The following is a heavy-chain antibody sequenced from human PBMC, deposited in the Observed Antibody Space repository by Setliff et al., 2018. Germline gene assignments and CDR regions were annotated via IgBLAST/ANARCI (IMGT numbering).Heavy chain of an antibody. CDR3: ARVRPCGADCSTGVGGPFDFDF. V-gene: IGHV1-18*01. J-gene: IGHJ4*02. D-gene: IGHD2-21*02. CDR1: GYTSINYG. CDR2: ISGSTDNT. Sequence: ASVKVSCKASGYTSINYGISWVRQAPGQGLEWMGWISGSTDNTNYAQKFRGRVTVTTDTSTNTVYMELRSLRSDDTALYYCARVRPCGADCSTGVGGPFDFDFWGQGTLVTVSS.